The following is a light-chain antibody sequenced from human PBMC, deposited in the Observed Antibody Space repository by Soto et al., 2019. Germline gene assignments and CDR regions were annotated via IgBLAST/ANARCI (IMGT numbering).Light chain of an antibody. CDR2: GAS. V-gene: IGKV3-15*01. CDR1: QSVSGD. Sequence: EIVMTQSPATLSVSPGERATLSCRASQSVSGDLAWYQQKPGQAPRLLIYGASTRATGLPARFSGSGSGTELTLTISSLQSADYAVYFCQQYNNWSPLTFGGGTKVEIK. J-gene: IGKJ4*02. CDR3: QQYNNWSPLT.